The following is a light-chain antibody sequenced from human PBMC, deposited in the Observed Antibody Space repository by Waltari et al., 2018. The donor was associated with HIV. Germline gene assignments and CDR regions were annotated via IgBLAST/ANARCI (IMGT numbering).Light chain of an antibody. CDR1: SSDVGSYNI. Sequence: SVLTQPASVSGSPGQSITISCTGTSSDVGSYNIVSWYQQHPGKAPKLMIYEGSKRPSGVSNRFSGSKSGNTASLTISGLQAEDEADYYCCSYAGTNCVFGGGTKLTVL. J-gene: IGLJ3*02. CDR2: EGS. CDR3: CSYAGTNCV. V-gene: IGLV2-23*01.